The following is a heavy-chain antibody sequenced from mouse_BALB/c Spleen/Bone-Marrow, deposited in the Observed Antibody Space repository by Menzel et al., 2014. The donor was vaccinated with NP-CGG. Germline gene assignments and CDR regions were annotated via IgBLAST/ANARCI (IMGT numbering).Heavy chain of an antibody. CDR2: INPYNGGS. CDR3: ARRSMVTRYYAMDY. Sequence: EVQLHQSGPELVKPGTSMKISCKASGYSFTGYTMNWVKQTLGKNLEWIGLINPYNGGSSYNQKFKGKATLTVDKSSSTAYKKLLSLMTEDSAEYYCARRSMVTRYYAMDYWGQGTSVTVSS. V-gene: IGHV1-26*01. CDR1: GYSFTGYT. J-gene: IGHJ4*01. D-gene: IGHD2-10*02.